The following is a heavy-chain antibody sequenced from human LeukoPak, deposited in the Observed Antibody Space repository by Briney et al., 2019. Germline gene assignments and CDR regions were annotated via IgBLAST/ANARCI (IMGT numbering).Heavy chain of an antibody. J-gene: IGHJ4*02. V-gene: IGHV4-39*01. CDR2: IYDSEST. Sequence: SETLSLTCIVSGGSISSTYYYWTWPRQPPGEGLEWIGTIYDSESTYYNPSLRGRVTISLDTSRSQFSLKLSSVTAADTAIYYCAKRSTKDSGFAFWGQGTLVTVSS. D-gene: IGHD1-26*01. CDR3: AKRSTKDSGFAF. CDR1: GGSISSTYYY.